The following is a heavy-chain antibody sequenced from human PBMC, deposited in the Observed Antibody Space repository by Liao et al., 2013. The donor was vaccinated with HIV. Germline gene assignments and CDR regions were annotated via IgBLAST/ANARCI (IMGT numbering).Heavy chain of an antibody. D-gene: IGHD1-14*01. Sequence: QGQLKQWGTGLLKPSETLSRTCAVYVGSFSNYYWSWIRQPPGKGLEWIGEINHSGKTNYNPSLKSRVTISVDASRNQFSLKMNSVTAADTAVYYCARGLLAPEPTRSDAFDIWDQGTLVTVFS. CDR2: INHSGKT. CDR1: VGSFSNYY. CDR3: ARGLLAPEPTRSDAFDI. V-gene: IGHV4-34*01. J-gene: IGHJ3*02.